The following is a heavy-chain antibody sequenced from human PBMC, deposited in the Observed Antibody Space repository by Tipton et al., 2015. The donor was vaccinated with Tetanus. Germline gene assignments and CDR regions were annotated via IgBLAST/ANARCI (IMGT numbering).Heavy chain of an antibody. CDR1: GYTLTSYG. V-gene: IGHV1-18*01. D-gene: IGHD6-13*01. CDR3: ARDPRNGIAAAAWFDP. Sequence: QLVQSGAEVKKPGASVKVSCKASGYTLTSYGISWVRQAPGQGLEWMGWISAYNGNTNYAQKLQGRVTVTTDTSTSTAYMELRSLRSDDTAVYYCARDPRNGIAAAAWFDPWGQGTLVTVSS. J-gene: IGHJ5*02. CDR2: ISAYNGNT.